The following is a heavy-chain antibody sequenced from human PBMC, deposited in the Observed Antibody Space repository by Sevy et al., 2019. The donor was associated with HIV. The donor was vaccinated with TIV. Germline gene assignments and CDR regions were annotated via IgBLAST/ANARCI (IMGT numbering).Heavy chain of an antibody. D-gene: IGHD3-22*01. CDR1: GFTFNFYG. CDR2: ISYDGNLK. V-gene: IGHV3-30*18. Sequence: GGSLRLSCAASGFTFNFYGMYWVRQAPGKGLEWVALISYDGNLKYYADSAKGRFTISRDNSKNTLYLQMNSLRPEDTAVYYCVKAPHDYDNSGWAGLEVWGQGTTVTVSS. CDR3: VKAPHDYDNSGWAGLEV. J-gene: IGHJ6*02.